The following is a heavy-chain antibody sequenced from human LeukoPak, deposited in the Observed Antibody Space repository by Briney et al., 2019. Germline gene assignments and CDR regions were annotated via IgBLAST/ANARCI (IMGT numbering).Heavy chain of an antibody. J-gene: IGHJ5*02. CDR1: GFTFDDYA. D-gene: IGHD4/OR15-4a*01. CDR2: ISWNSGSI. V-gene: IGHV3-9*01. CDR3: ARGLVEGANWGNWFDP. Sequence: GGSLRLSCAASGFTFDDYAMHWVRQAPGKGLEWVSGISWNSGSIDYADSVKGRFTISRDNSKNTLYLQMNSLRAEDTAVYYCARGLVEGANWGNWFDPWGQGTLVTVSS.